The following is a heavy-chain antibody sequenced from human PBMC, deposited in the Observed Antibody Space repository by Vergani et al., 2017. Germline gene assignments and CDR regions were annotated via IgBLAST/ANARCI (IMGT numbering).Heavy chain of an antibody. CDR3: ARVAIGTYYDFWSGYQSFDY. D-gene: IGHD3-3*01. CDR2: INPSGGST. Sequence: QVQLVQSGAEVKKPGASVKVSCKASGYTFTSYYMHWVRQAPGQGLEWMGIINPSGGSTSYAQKFQGRVTMTRDTSTSTVYMELSSLRSEDTAAYYCARVAIGTYYDFWSGYQSFDYWGQGTLVTVSS. CDR1: GYTFTSYY. J-gene: IGHJ4*02. V-gene: IGHV1-46*01.